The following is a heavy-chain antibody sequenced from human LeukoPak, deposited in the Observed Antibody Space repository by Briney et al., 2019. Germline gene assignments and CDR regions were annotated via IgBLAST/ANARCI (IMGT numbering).Heavy chain of an antibody. D-gene: IGHD6-19*01. J-gene: IGHJ4*02. CDR2: IYDSGST. CDR3: ARALSVAGVDS. CDR1: GGSITNYY. Sequence: PSETLSLTCTVSGGSITNYYWSWIRQPPGKGLEWIGYIYDSGSTNYNPSLKSRVTISVDTSKRQFSLKMSSVTAADTAVYYCARALSVAGVDSWGQGTLVTVSS. V-gene: IGHV4-59*01.